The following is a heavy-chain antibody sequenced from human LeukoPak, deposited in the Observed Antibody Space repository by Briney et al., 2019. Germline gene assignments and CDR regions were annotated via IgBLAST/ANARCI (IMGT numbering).Heavy chain of an antibody. J-gene: IGHJ4*02. CDR1: GGSVTTTNW. D-gene: IGHD3-3*01. CDR2: VHLDGRT. V-gene: IGHV4-4*02. CDR3: AREGGFYLPLDY. Sequence: SETLSLTCGVSGGSVTTTNWWTWVRQPPGKGLEWIGEVHLDGRTNYNPSLESRLTMSVDLSENHISLKLTSVTAADTAVYYCAREGGFYLPLDYSGQGILVTVSS.